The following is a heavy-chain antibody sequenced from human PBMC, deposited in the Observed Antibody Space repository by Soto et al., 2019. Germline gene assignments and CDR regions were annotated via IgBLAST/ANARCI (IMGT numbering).Heavy chain of an antibody. J-gene: IGHJ4*01. CDR1: GLTFSSYS. CDR3: ARITHIFYGLF. Sequence: GASLNLSCAASGLTFSSYSMNWVRQAPGKGLEWISYISSSSTIYYTDSVKGRFTISRDKAKNSLYLQMNGLRDEDTAVYYCARITHIFYGLFWGHGTLVTVSS. D-gene: IGHD4-17*01. V-gene: IGHV3-48*02. CDR2: ISSSSTI.